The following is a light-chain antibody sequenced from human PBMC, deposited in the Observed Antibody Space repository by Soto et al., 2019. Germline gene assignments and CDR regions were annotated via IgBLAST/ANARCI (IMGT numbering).Light chain of an antibody. CDR3: CSYTGTYTLV. Sequence: QSALTQPRSVSGSPGQSVTISCTGTCSDVGGYNYVSWYQQHPGKAPHLMIFDVSKRPSGVPDRFSGSKSGNTASLTISGLQADDEADYYCCSYTGTYTLVFGPGTKLTVL. V-gene: IGLV2-11*01. J-gene: IGLJ1*01. CDR1: CSDVGGYNY. CDR2: DVS.